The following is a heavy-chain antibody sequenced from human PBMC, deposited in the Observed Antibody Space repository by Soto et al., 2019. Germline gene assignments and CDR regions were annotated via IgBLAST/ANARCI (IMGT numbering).Heavy chain of an antibody. CDR1: GFTFSSYS. V-gene: IGHV3-48*01. CDR3: ARTYYGCWSGYYSAEYFHL. D-gene: IGHD3-3*01. Sequence: EVQLVESGGGLVQPGGSLRLSCAASGFTFSSYSMNWVRQAPGKGLEWVSYISSSSSTIYYADSVKGRFTISRDNTKNSLYLQMHSMGAEVTAVYYFARTYYGCWSGYYSAEYFHLWGQGTLVTVSS. CDR2: ISSSSSTI. J-gene: IGHJ1*01.